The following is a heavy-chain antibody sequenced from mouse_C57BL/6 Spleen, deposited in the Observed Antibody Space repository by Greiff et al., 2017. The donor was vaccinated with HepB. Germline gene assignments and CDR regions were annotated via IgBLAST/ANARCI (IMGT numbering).Heavy chain of an antibody. J-gene: IGHJ3*01. D-gene: IGHD2-3*01. CDR1: GYTFTDYY. V-gene: IGHV1-26*01. Sequence: EVQLQQSGPELVKPGASVKISCKASGYTFTDYYMNWVKQSHGKSLEWIGDINPNNGGTSYNQKFKGKATLTVDKSSSTAYMELRSLTSEDSAVYYCAPIYDGYYWFAYWGQGTLVTVSA. CDR3: APIYDGYYWFAY. CDR2: INPNNGGT.